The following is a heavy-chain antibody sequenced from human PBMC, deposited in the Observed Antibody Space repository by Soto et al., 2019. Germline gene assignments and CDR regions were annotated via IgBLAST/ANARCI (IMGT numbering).Heavy chain of an antibody. D-gene: IGHD3-22*01. CDR2: ISYDGSNK. CDR1: GFTFSSYG. V-gene: IGHV3-30*18. Sequence: GGSLRLSCAASGFTFSSYGMHWVRQAPGKGLEWVAVISYDGSNKYYADSVKGRFTISRDNSKNTLYLQMNSLRAEDTAVYYCAKDRDYYDRSGYYYWGQGTLVTVSS. J-gene: IGHJ4*02. CDR3: AKDRDYYDRSGYYY.